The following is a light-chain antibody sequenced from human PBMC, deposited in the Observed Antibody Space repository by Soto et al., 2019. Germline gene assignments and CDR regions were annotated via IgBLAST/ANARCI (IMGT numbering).Light chain of an antibody. CDR3: QQYNNWPT. CDR2: GAS. CDR1: QSVSSSY. J-gene: IGKJ1*01. V-gene: IGKV3-15*01. Sequence: EVVLMPSPGTLSLSPGERATLSCRASQSVSSSYLAWYQQKPGQAPRLLIYGASTRATGIPARFSGSGSGTEFTLTISSLQSEDFAVYYCQQYNNWPTFGQGTKVDIK.